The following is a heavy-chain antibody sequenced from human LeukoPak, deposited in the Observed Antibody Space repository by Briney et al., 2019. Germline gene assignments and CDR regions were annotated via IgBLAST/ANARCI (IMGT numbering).Heavy chain of an antibody. J-gene: IGHJ4*02. Sequence: SETLSLTCTVSGASISNYYWSWIRQPPGKGLEWIGYIYYSGSTNYNPSLKSRVTMSVDTSKNQFSLKLSAVTAADTAVYYCARLPPYYYDISPFDYGGQGPLVTVP. V-gene: IGHV4-59*08. CDR1: GASISNYY. CDR3: ARLPPYYYDISPFDY. CDR2: IYYSGST. D-gene: IGHD3-22*01.